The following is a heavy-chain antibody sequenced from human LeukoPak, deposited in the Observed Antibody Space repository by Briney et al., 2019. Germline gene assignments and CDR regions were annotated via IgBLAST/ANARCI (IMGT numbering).Heavy chain of an antibody. Sequence: GGSLRLSCSAPGFTFSRYAMHWVRQAPGKGLEYVSGINDNGGRTHYGDSVKGRFSISRDNSKNTLHLQMSTLRAEDTALYYCVKDVGGSYAFDYWGQGILVTVAS. D-gene: IGHD1-26*01. J-gene: IGHJ4*02. CDR1: GFTFSRYA. CDR3: VKDVGGSYAFDY. CDR2: INDNGGRT. V-gene: IGHV3-64D*09.